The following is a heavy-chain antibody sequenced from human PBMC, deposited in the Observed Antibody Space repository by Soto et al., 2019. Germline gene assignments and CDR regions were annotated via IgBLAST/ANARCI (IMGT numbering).Heavy chain of an antibody. D-gene: IGHD2-15*01. J-gene: IGHJ5*02. Sequence: GESLKISCKGSGYSFTSYWISWVRQMPGKGLEWMGRIDPSDSYTNYSPSFQGHVTISADKSISTAYLQWSSLKASDTAMYYCAAVVVVAATTGWFDPWGQGTLVTGS. CDR1: GYSFTSYW. CDR2: IDPSDSYT. V-gene: IGHV5-10-1*01. CDR3: AAVVVVAATTGWFDP.